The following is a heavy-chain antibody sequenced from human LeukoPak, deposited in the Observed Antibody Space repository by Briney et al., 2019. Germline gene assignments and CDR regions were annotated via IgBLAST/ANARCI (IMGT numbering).Heavy chain of an antibody. D-gene: IGHD2-15*01. J-gene: IGHJ3*02. CDR2: IKPDGSQK. V-gene: IGHV3-7*01. CDR1: GFTFSSYS. CDR3: ARALLYGSRNAFDI. Sequence: GGSLRLSCAASGFTFSSYSMNWVRQAPGRGLEGVANIKPDGSQKYYVGSVKGRFSISRDNAENSLYLQMNSLRAEDTAVYYCARALLYGSRNAFDIWGQGTMVTVSS.